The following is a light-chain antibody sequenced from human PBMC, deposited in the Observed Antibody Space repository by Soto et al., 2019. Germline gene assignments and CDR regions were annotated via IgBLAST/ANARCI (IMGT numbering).Light chain of an antibody. CDR2: EVN. CDR1: STDVGGYNY. CDR3: SSYAASDTWL. V-gene: IGLV2-8*01. J-gene: IGLJ2*01. Sequence: QSVLTQPPSASGSPGQSVTISCTGTSTDVGGYNYVSWYQQHPGKAPKLMIYEVNKRPSGVPDRFSGSKSGNTASLTVSGLQPEDEADYYCSSYAASDTWLFGGGTKVTVL.